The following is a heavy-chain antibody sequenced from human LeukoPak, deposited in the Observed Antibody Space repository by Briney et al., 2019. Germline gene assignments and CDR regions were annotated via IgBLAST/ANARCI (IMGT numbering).Heavy chain of an antibody. CDR2: IAYDGSVK. CDR3: AKDRTVVGATSFDY. D-gene: IGHD1-26*01. CDR1: VFPFSTFG. V-gene: IGHV3-30*18. Sequence: GRSLRLSCAASVFPFSTFGMHWVRQAPGKGLEWVAAIAYDGSVKYYPDSLKGRLTISRDNSKNTLYLQMNSLRTEDTAVYSCAKDRTVVGATSFDYWGLGTLVTVSS. J-gene: IGHJ4*02.